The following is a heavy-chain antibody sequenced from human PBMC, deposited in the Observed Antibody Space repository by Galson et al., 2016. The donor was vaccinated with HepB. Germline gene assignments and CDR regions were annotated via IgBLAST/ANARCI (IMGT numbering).Heavy chain of an antibody. CDR3: AKAGSGYSENYFDY. Sequence: SLRLSCAVSGFTFSNYAMTWVRQAPGKGLEWVSVISGGSGSGSIYYTDSVKGRFTISRDRSKNTLYLQMDSQRAEDTAIYYCAKAGSGYSENYFDYWGQGTLVTVSS. D-gene: IGHD5-12*01. CDR2: ISGGSGSGSI. V-gene: IGHV3-23*01. CDR1: GFTFSNYA. J-gene: IGHJ4*02.